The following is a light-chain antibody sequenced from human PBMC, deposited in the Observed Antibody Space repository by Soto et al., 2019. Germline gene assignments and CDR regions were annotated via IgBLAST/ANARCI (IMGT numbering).Light chain of an antibody. J-gene: IGKJ4*01. CDR3: QQRNDWPLT. CDR2: GAS. Sequence: EIVLTQSPGTLSLSPVERATLSCRASQSVSSSYLAWYQQKPGQAPRLLIYGASSRATGIPDRFSGSGSGTDFTLTISRLEPEDFAVYYCQQRNDWPLTFGGGTKVDIK. CDR1: QSVSSSY. V-gene: IGKV3D-20*02.